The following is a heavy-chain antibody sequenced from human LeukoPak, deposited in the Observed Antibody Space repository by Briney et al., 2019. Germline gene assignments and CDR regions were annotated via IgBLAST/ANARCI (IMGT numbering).Heavy chain of an antibody. D-gene: IGHD3-10*01. CDR1: GGSFSDYY. J-gene: IGHJ5*02. CDR2: INHSGST. Sequence: PAETLSLTCAVYGGSFSDYYWSWIRQPPGKGLEWIGEINHSGSTNYNPSLKSRVTISVDTSKNQFSLKLSSVTAADTAVYYCARGLVMVRGVITKPFDPWGQGTLVTVSS. CDR3: ARGLVMVRGVITKPFDP. V-gene: IGHV4-34*01.